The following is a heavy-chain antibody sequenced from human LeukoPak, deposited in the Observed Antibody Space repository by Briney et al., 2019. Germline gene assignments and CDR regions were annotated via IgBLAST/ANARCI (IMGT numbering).Heavy chain of an antibody. CDR3: ASKSVDTAMVSVFDAFDI. J-gene: IGHJ3*02. CDR1: GGTFSNYA. CDR2: IIPIFDTA. Sequence: ASVKVSCKASGGTFSNYAISWVRQAPGQGLEWMGGIIPIFDTADYAQKFQGRVTITADESTSTAYMELSSLRAEDTAVYYCASKSVDTAMVSVFDAFDIWGQGTMVTVSS. V-gene: IGHV1-69*13. D-gene: IGHD5-18*01.